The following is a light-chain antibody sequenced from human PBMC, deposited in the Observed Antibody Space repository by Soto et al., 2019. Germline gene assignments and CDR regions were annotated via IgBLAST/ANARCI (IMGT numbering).Light chain of an antibody. CDR2: DED. Sequence: QSVLTQPPSVSAAPGETVTISCSGSTSNIGSHYVSWYQQFPRTAPKLLIYDEDRRPSGMPDRFSGSKSGTSATLGITGLQTGDEADYYCATWDSSLNVVLFGGRTKLTVL. V-gene: IGLV1-51*01. CDR1: TSNIGSHY. J-gene: IGLJ2*01. CDR3: ATWDSSLNVVL.